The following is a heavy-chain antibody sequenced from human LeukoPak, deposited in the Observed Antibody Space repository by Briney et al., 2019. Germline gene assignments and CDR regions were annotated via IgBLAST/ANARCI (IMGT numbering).Heavy chain of an antibody. CDR1: GFTFSGFW. J-gene: IGHJ5*02. D-gene: IGHD4-11*01. CDR2: IWYDGSHE. V-gene: IGHV3-33*07. Sequence: PGGSLRLSCAASGFTFSGFWMTWVRQAPGKGLEWVAFIWYDGSHEYYAFSVKGRFTISRDNSKNTLYLQMNSLRAEDTAVYYCARDSPVTAGPFDPWGQGTLVTVSS. CDR3: ARDSPVTAGPFDP.